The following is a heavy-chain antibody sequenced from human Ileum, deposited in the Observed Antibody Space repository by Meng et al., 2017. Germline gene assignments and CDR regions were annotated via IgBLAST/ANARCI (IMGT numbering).Heavy chain of an antibody. Sequence: VQLVGVGGGLVQPGGSLRLSCAASGFTFSSYAMSWVRQAPGKGLEWVSAISGSGGSTYYADSVKGRFTISRDNSKNTLYLQMNSLRAEDTAVYYCAKDRSLQQWLVRGLFDYWGQGTLVTVSS. V-gene: IGHV3-23*04. CDR3: AKDRSLQQWLVRGLFDY. J-gene: IGHJ4*02. D-gene: IGHD6-19*01. CDR2: ISGSGGST. CDR1: GFTFSSYA.